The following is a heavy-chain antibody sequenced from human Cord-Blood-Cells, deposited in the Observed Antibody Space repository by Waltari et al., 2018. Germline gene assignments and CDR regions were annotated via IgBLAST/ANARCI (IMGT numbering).Heavy chain of an antibody. J-gene: IGHJ2*01. CDR2: IIPICGTA. CDR1: GGTFSSYA. V-gene: IGHV1-69*01. Sequence: QVQLVQSGAEVKKPGSSVKVSCKASGGTFSSYAISWVRQAPGQGLEWMGGIIPICGTAKYAQKFQGRVTSTADESTSTAYMELSSLRSEDTAVYYCARAPGLERRDWYFDLWGRGTLVTVSS. D-gene: IGHD1-1*01. CDR3: ARAPGLERRDWYFDL.